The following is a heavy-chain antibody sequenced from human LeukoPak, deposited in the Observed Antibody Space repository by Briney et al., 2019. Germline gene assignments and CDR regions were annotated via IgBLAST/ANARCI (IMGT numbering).Heavy chain of an antibody. D-gene: IGHD3/OR15-3a*01. CDR2: ISPTETT. CDR3: ATAPFGTSNYTDV. J-gene: IGHJ6*03. CDR1: GFSFRYYS. V-gene: IGHV3-69-1*01. Sequence: GGSLRLSCVASGFSFRYYSLNWVRQSPGKGLEWVAHISPTETTNYADSVKGRFTISRDNVRNSLSLQMHSLRSGDTAVYFCATAPFGTSNYTDVWGRGTTVTVSS.